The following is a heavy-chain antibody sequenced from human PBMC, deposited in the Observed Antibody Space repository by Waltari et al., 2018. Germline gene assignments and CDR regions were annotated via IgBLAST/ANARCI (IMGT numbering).Heavy chain of an antibody. CDR3: AIWGDRLGSLLDY. J-gene: IGHJ4*02. CDR2: ISSSSSTI. V-gene: IGHV3-48*01. D-gene: IGHD2-21*02. Sequence: EVQLVESGGGLVQPGGSLRLSCAASGFTFSSYSMNWVRQAPGKGLEWVSYISSSSSTIYYADSVKGRFTISRDNAKNSLYLQMNSLRAEDTAVYYCAIWGDRLGSLLDYWGQGTLVTVSS. CDR1: GFTFSSYS.